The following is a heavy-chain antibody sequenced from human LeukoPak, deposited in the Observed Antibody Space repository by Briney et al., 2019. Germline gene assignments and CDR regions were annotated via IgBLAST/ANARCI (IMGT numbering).Heavy chain of an antibody. CDR1: GFTFSSYS. D-gene: IGHD3-3*01. Sequence: AGSLRLSCAASGFTFSSYSMNWVRQAPGKGLEGVSSISSSSSYIYYADSVKGRFTISRDNAKNSLYLQMNSLRAEDTAVYYCARDYDVQAFDIWGQGTMVTVSS. J-gene: IGHJ3*02. V-gene: IGHV3-21*01. CDR2: ISSSSSYI. CDR3: ARDYDVQAFDI.